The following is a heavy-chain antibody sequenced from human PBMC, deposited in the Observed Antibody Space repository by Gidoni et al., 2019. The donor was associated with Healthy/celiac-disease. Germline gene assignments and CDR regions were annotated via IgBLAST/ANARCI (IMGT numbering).Heavy chain of an antibody. CDR1: GGTFSSYA. D-gene: IGHD2-2*01. J-gene: IGHJ5*02. CDR2: IIPICGTA. CDR3: ARGCSSTSCYPSAQSENWFDP. Sequence: QVQLVQSGAEVKKPGSSVKVSCKASGGTFSSYALSWLRQAPGQGLEGMGVIIPICGTANYAQKFQGRVTITADESTSTAYMELSSLRSEDTAVYYCARGCSSTSCYPSAQSENWFDPWGQGTLVTVSS. V-gene: IGHV1-69*01.